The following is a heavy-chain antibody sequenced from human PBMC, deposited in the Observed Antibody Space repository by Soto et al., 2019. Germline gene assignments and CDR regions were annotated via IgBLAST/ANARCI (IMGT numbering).Heavy chain of an antibody. CDR2: INPGGGGT. V-gene: IGHV1-46*01. CDR1: GYTFTNYY. J-gene: IGHJ6*02. D-gene: IGHD3-3*01. CDR3: ARGVTIVGVIITRGMDV. Sequence: ASVKVSCKASGYTFTNYYMNWVRQAPGQGLEWMGLINPGGGGTFYAQRFQGRVTMTRDTSTSTVYMELSSLHPDDAAVYYCARGVTIVGVIITRGMDVWGQGTTVTVYS.